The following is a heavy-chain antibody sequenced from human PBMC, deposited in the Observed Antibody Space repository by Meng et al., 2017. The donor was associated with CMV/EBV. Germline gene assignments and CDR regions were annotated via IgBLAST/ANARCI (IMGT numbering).Heavy chain of an antibody. V-gene: IGHV3-23*01. Sequence: GESLKISCAASGFTFDDYGMSWVRQAPGKGLEWVSAISGSGGSTYYADSVKGRFTISRDNSKNTLYLQMNSLRAEDTAVYYCASLGDIVVVPAAIRFDYWGQGTLVTVSS. CDR2: ISGSGGST. CDR1: GFTFDDYG. D-gene: IGHD2-2*01. J-gene: IGHJ4*02. CDR3: ASLGDIVVVPAAIRFDY.